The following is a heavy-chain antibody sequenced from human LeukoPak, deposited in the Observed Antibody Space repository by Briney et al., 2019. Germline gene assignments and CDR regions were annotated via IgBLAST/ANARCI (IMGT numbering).Heavy chain of an antibody. CDR2: INHSGST. D-gene: IGHD1-26*01. J-gene: IGHJ4*02. CDR1: GGSFSGYY. Sequence: PSETLSLTCAVYGGSFSGYYWSWIRQPPGKGLEWIGEINHSGSTNYNPSLKSRVTISVDTSKNQISLKLSSVTAADTALYYCARVWTDSGSYYDDRGAFDYWGQGTLVTVSS. V-gene: IGHV4-34*01. CDR3: ARVWTDSGSYYDDRGAFDY.